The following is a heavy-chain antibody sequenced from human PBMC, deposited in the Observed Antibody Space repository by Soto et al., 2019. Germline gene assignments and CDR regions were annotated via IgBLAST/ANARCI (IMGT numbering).Heavy chain of an antibody. CDR1: GGTFSSYA. V-gene: IGHV1-69*13. CDR2: IIPIFGTA. CDR3: AKSGPYSSGWMRASSGRPNWFDP. J-gene: IGHJ5*02. Sequence: SVQVSCKASGGTFSSYAISWVRQAPGQGLEWMGGIIPIFGTANYAQKFQGRVTITADESTRTAYMELSSLRSEDTAVYYCAKSGPYSSGWMRASSGRPNWFDPWGQGTLVTVSS. D-gene: IGHD6-19*01.